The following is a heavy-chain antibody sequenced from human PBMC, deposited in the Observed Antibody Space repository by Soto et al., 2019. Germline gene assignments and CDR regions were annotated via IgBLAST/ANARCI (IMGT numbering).Heavy chain of an antibody. CDR3: ATHSSSWFNWFDP. D-gene: IGHD6-13*01. Sequence: LRLSCAASGFTFSDYYMSWIRQAPGKGLEWVSYISSSSSYTNYADSVKGRFTISRDNAKNSLYLQMNSLRAEDTAVYYCATHSSSWFNWFDPWGQGTLVTVSS. CDR2: ISSSSSYT. V-gene: IGHV3-11*06. CDR1: GFTFSDYY. J-gene: IGHJ5*02.